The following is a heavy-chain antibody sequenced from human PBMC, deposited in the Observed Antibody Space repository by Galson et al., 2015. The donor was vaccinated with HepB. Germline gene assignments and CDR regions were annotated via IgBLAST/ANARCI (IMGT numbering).Heavy chain of an antibody. CDR3: ARRGGSTYYGSGSHSFDY. D-gene: IGHD3-10*01. J-gene: IGHJ4*02. Sequence: SVKVSCKASGYTFTSYYMHWVRQAPGQGLEWMGIINPSGGSTSYAQKLQGRVTMTRDTSTSTVYMELSSLRSEDTAVYYCARRGGSTYYGSGSHSFDYWGQGTLVTVSS. V-gene: IGHV1-46*04. CDR1: GYTFTSYY. CDR2: INPSGGST.